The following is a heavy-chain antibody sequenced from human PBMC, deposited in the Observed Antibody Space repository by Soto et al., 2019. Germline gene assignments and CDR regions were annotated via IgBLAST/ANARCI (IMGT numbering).Heavy chain of an antibody. Sequence: LKISCKGPGHLFNNHWIGWVRQTPGKGLEWIGLIFTRDSETKTSPSFQGHVSFSVDNSINTVYLQWTSLKTTDTGIYFCARGYFDSGHGYDLWGQGTLVTVSS. D-gene: IGHD3-10*01. J-gene: IGHJ5*02. V-gene: IGHV5-51*01. CDR2: IFTRDSET. CDR3: ARGYFDSGHGYDL. CDR1: GHLFNNHW.